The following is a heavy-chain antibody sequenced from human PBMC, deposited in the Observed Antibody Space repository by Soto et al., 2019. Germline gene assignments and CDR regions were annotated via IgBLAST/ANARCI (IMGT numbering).Heavy chain of an antibody. Sequence: SVKVSCKASGGTFSSYAISWVRQAPGQGLEWMGGIIPIFGKANYAQKFQGRVTITADKSTSTAYMELSSLRSEDTAVYYCAGGEGRYSSCGYRSYYYYGMDVWGQGTTVTVSS. CDR2: IIPIFGKA. D-gene: IGHD6-13*01. J-gene: IGHJ6*02. CDR3: AGGEGRYSSCGYRSYYYYGMDV. V-gene: IGHV1-69*06. CDR1: GGTFSSYA.